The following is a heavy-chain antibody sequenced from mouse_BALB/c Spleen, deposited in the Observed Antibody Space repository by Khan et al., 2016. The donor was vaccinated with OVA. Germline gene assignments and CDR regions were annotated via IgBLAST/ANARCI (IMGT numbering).Heavy chain of an antibody. CDR1: GYSFTTYY. D-gene: IGHD2-2*01. CDR3: TRHGYVAWFTY. CDR2: IDPFSGGT. Sequence: EVQLQESGPELMKPGTSVKISCKASGYSFTTYYIHWVMQSHETSLEWIGYIDPFSGGTTYNQKFKGKATLTVDKSSSTAYIHLSNLPSEDSAVYYCTRHGYVAWFTYWGQGTLVTVSA. V-gene: IGHV1S135*01. J-gene: IGHJ3*01.